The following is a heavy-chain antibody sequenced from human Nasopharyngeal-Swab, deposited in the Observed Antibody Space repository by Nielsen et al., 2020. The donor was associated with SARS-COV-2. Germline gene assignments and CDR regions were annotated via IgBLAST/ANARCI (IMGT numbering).Heavy chain of an antibody. CDR2: ISAYDGKT. CDR1: GYTFTTYG. Sequence: ASVKVSCKASGYTFTTYGISWVRQAPGQGLEWMGWISAYDGKTNYAQKFQGRVTITADESTSTAYMELSSLRSEDTAVYYCARGKGIGPSRVMDVWGQGTTVTVSS. D-gene: IGHD6-13*01. J-gene: IGHJ6*02. V-gene: IGHV1-18*01. CDR3: ARGKGIGPSRVMDV.